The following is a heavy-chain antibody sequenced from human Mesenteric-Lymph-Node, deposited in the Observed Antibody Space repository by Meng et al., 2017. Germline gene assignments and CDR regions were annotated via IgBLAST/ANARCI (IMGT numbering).Heavy chain of an antibody. Sequence: GESLKISCAASGFTLDSYWMHWVRQAPGKGLVWVSGINSDGSVIRYVDSVRGRFTISRDNAKNTLYLQMDSLTGEDTAVYYCISETGMGHWGQGKLVTVSS. CDR1: GFTLDSYW. CDR3: ISETGMGH. J-gene: IGHJ4*02. D-gene: IGHD5-18*01. V-gene: IGHV3-74*01. CDR2: INSDGSVI.